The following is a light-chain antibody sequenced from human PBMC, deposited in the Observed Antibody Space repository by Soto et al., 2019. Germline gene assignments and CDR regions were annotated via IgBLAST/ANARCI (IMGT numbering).Light chain of an antibody. J-gene: IGLJ1*01. CDR2: EVT. V-gene: IGLV2-14*01. CDR1: STDVGGYNF. CDR3: SSYTSTGTPD. Sequence: QSALTQPASVSGSLGESINMSCTGTSTDVGGYNFVSWYQQHPDKAPKLLIYEVTNRPSGVSNRFSGSKSGNTASLTISGLQAEDEADYYCSSYTSTGTPDFGTGTKVTVL.